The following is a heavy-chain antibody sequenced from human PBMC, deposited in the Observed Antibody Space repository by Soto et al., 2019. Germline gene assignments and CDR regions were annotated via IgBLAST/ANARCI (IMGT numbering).Heavy chain of an antibody. CDR2: ISLAGSRS. J-gene: IGHJ6*01. CDR1: GFTFGSYC. Sequence: EVQLVEPGEGLVQPGGSLRLSCAAHGFTFGSYCMHWVRQAPGKGLVWVSHISLAGSRSTYADYVKGRFTISRDNAKSTLYLLMNSLRDEDTALYYCARALPGYSIGYRYYGIDVWGQGTTVTATS. V-gene: IGHV3-74*01. D-gene: IGHD2-21*01. CDR3: ARALPGYSIGYRYYGIDV.